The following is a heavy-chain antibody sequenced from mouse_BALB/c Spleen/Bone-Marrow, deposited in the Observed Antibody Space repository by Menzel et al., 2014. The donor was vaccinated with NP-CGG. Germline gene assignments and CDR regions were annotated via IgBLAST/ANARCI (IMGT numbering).Heavy chain of an antibody. CDR3: ARGITTGFAY. V-gene: IGHV5-17*02. D-gene: IGHD2-4*01. CDR2: ISSGSSTI. CDR1: GFTFSSFG. J-gene: IGHJ3*01. Sequence: EVKLVESGGGLVRPGGSRKLSCAASGFTFSSFGMHWVRQAPEKGLEWVAYISSGSSTIYYADTVKGRFTISRDNPKNTLFLQMTSLRSEDTAMYYCARGITTGFAYWGQGTLVTVSA.